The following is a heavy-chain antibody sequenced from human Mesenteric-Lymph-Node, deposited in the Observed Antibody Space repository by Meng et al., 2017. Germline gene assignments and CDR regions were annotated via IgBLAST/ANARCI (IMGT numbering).Heavy chain of an antibody. D-gene: IGHD6-19*01. CDR3: ARDSSGWYALDY. Sequence: GESLKISCAASGFTVIRNYMSWVRQVPGKGLEWVSVIYDDGGTYYADSVKGRFAISRDDSKNTLYLQISSLRAEDTAVYYCARDSSGWYALDYWGQGTLVTVSS. CDR1: GFTVIRNY. V-gene: IGHV3-66*02. CDR2: IYDDGGT. J-gene: IGHJ4*02.